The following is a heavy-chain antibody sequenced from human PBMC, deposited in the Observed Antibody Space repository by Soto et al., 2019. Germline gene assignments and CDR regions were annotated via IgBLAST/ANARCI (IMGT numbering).Heavy chain of an antibody. V-gene: IGHV3-43D*04. Sequence: PXGSLRLSCAASGFTFDDYAMHSVRQAPGKGLEWVSLISWDGGRTYYADSVRGRFIVSRDSSKNSLYLQMSSLRVEDTALYYCAKDVCSGSNTSCYTRLDFWGQGALVTVPS. D-gene: IGHD2-2*02. CDR1: GFTFDDYA. CDR3: AKDVCSGSNTSCYTRLDF. CDR2: ISWDGGRT. J-gene: IGHJ4*02.